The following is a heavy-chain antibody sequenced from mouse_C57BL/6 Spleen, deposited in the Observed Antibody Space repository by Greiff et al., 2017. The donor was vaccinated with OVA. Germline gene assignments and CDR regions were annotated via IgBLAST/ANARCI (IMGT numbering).Heavy chain of an antibody. CDR1: GYTFTSYW. J-gene: IGHJ3*01. CDR2: IDPSDSET. Sequence: QVQLKQPGAELVRPGSSVKLSCKASGYTFTSYWMHWVKQRPIQGLEWIGNIDPSDSETHYNQKFKDKATLTVDKSSSTAYMQLSSLTSEDSAVYYCARSHSNYAWFAYWGQGTLVTVSA. D-gene: IGHD2-5*01. V-gene: IGHV1-52*01. CDR3: ARSHSNYAWFAY.